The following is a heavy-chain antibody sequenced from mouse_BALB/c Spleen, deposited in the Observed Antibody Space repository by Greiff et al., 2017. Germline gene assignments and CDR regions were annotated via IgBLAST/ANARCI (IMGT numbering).Heavy chain of an antibody. CDR1: GFTFSSYG. V-gene: IGHV5-6-3*01. CDR3: ARAPMITKRDLAMDY. J-gene: IGHJ4*01. Sequence: EVMLVESGGGLVQPGGSLKLSCAASGFTFSSYGMSWVRQTPDKRLELVATINSNGGSTYYPDSVKGRFTISRDNAKNNLYLQMSSLKSEDTAMYYSARAPMITKRDLAMDYWGQGTSVTVSS. D-gene: IGHD2-4*01. CDR2: INSNGGST.